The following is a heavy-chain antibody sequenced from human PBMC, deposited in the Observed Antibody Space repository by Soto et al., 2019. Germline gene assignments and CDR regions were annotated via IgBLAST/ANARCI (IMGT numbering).Heavy chain of an antibody. CDR1: GFTFNNYA. V-gene: IGHV3-23*01. Sequence: EVQLLESGGGLVQPGGSLRLACAASGFTFNNYAMNWVRQAPGRGLEWVSIISPNGDSTYYADSVKGRFTISRDNSQNTVFLQMNSLRAEDTAIYFCAQVRLTAYLRYAPHLWGQGTLVTVSS. J-gene: IGHJ3*01. D-gene: IGHD2-8*01. CDR3: AQVRLTAYLRYAPHL. CDR2: ISPNGDST.